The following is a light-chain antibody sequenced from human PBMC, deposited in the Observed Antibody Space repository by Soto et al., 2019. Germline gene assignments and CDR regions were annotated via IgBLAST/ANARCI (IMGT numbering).Light chain of an antibody. Sequence: DIQMTQSPSTLSASVGDRVTITCRASQSISSWLAWYQRKPGKAPKLLIYKASNLESGVPSRFSGSGSGTEFTLTISSLQADDFATYYCQQFNSYSWTFGQGTKVETK. V-gene: IGKV1-5*03. CDR2: KAS. CDR3: QQFNSYSWT. CDR1: QSISSW. J-gene: IGKJ1*01.